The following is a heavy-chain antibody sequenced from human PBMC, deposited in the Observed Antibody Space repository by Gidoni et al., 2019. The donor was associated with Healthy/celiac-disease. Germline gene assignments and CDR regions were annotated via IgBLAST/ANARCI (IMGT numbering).Heavy chain of an antibody. CDR2: IYYSGST. D-gene: IGHD2-2*02. J-gene: IGHJ4*02. CDR3: ARHSRYCSSTSCYIVY. Sequence: SIYYSGSTYYNPSLKSRVTISVDTSKNQFSLKLSSVTAADTAVYYCARHSRYCSSTSCYIVYWGQGTLVTVSS. V-gene: IGHV4-39*01.